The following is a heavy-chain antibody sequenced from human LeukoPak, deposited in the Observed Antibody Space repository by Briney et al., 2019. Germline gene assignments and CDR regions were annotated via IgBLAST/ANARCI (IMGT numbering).Heavy chain of an antibody. CDR1: GGTFSSYA. CDR3: AREQTAMVAKYHYGMDV. J-gene: IGHJ6*02. CDR2: IIPIFGTA. D-gene: IGHD5-18*01. V-gene: IGHV1-69*13. Sequence: SVKVSCKASGGTFSSYAISWVRQAPGQGLEWMGGIIPIFGTANYAQKFQGRVTITADESTSTAYMELSSLRSEDTAVYYCAREQTAMVAKYHYGMDVWGQGTTVTVSS.